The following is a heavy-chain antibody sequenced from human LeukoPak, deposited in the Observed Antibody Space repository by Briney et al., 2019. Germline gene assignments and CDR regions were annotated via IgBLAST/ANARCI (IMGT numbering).Heavy chain of an antibody. J-gene: IGHJ4*02. V-gene: IGHV1-2*02. Sequence: ASVKVSCKASGYTFTGYYMHWVRQAPGQGLEWMGWINPNSGGTNYAQKLQGRVTMTRDTSISTAYVELSRLRSDDTAVYYCARDWNCGGDCYSTWGQGTLVTVSS. D-gene: IGHD2-21*02. CDR3: ARDWNCGGDCYST. CDR1: GYTFTGYY. CDR2: INPNSGGT.